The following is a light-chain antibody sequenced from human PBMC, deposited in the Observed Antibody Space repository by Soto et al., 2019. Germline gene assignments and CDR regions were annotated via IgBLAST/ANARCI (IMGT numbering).Light chain of an antibody. CDR3: AAWDDSLNGPV. Sequence: QSVLTQPPSASGTPGQRVTISCSGTSSNIGGNTVNWYQQLPGTAPKLLIYSNNQRPSGVPDRFSGSKSGTSASLAISGLQSEDEADYYCAAWDDSLNGPVFGGRTKVTVL. V-gene: IGLV1-44*01. CDR1: SSNIGGNT. J-gene: IGLJ3*02. CDR2: SNN.